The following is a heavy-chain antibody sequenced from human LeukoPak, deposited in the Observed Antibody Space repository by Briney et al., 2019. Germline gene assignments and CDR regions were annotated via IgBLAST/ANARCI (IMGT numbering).Heavy chain of an antibody. J-gene: IGHJ4*02. Sequence: PGGSLRLSCAASGFTFSSYEMNWVRQAPGKGLEWVSYISSSGRTIYYADSVKGRFTMSRDNANNSLYLQMNSLRAEDTAIYYWAGAPRGWATNFDYWGQGPLFTVPS. D-gene: IGHD1-26*01. V-gene: IGHV3-48*03. CDR2: ISSSGRTI. CDR1: GFTFSSYE. CDR3: AGAPRGWATNFDY.